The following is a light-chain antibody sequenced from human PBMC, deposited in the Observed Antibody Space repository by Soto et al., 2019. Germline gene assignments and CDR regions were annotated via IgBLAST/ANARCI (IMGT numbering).Light chain of an antibody. Sequence: EIVMTQSPATLSVSPGERATLSCRASQSVSGNLAWYQQKPGQAPRLLLYGASTRATGVPARFSGSGSGTEVTLTISSLQSEDFGVYYCQQYNNWPPLTFGGGTKVEIK. CDR3: QQYNNWPPLT. CDR2: GAS. V-gene: IGKV3-15*01. J-gene: IGKJ4*01. CDR1: QSVSGN.